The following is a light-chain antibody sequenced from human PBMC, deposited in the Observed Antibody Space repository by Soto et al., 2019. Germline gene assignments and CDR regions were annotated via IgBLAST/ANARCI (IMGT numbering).Light chain of an antibody. CDR1: QSVNSN. CDR2: GTS. CDR3: QQYNNWPRT. V-gene: IGKV3-15*01. Sequence: DIVMTQSPATLSVSPGERATLSCRASQSVNSNLAWYQQKAGQAPRLLIYGTSTRATGIPARFSGSGSGTDFTLTISSLQFEDFAVYYCQQYNNWPRTFGQGTKVEIK. J-gene: IGKJ1*01.